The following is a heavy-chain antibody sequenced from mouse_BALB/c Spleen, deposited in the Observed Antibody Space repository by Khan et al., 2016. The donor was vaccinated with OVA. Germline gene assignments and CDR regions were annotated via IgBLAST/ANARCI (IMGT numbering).Heavy chain of an antibody. J-gene: IGHJ1*01. CDR1: GYSITSDYA. D-gene: IGHD1-1*01. CDR2: ISYSGSA. CDR3: ARRYYYGHWYFDV. Sequence: VQLKESGPGLVKPSQSLSLTCTVTGYSITSDYAWNWIRQFPGNKLEWMGYISYSGSANYNPSLKSRISITRDTSENQFFLLLNSVTTEDSATYYCARRYYYGHWYFDVWGAGTTVTVSS. V-gene: IGHV3-2*02.